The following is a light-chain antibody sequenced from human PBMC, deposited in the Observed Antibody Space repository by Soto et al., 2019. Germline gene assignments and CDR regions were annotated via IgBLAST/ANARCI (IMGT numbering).Light chain of an antibody. CDR3: QQYYSHPVT. Sequence: DIVMTQSPDSLAVSLGERATINCKSSQSVLYSSNNKNYLAWYQRKQGQPPKLLIYWASTRESGVPDRFSGSGSGTDFTLTISSLQAEDVAIYYCQQYYSHPVTFGGGTKVEIK. CDR2: WAS. J-gene: IGKJ4*01. CDR1: QSVLYSSNNKNY. V-gene: IGKV4-1*01.